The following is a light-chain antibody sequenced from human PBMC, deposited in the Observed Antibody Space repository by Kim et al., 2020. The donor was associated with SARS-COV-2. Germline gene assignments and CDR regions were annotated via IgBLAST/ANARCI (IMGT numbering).Light chain of an antibody. Sequence: SYELTQPPSVSVAPGKTARLSCGGNSIGSKSVHWYQQKSGQAPVLVISYDSDLPSGIPERFSGSNSGNTATLTISRVEAGDEADYYCQVWDSSSDHRVVFGGGTKLTVL. J-gene: IGLJ2*01. CDR1: SIGSKS. V-gene: IGLV3-21*04. CDR2: YDS. CDR3: QVWDSSSDHRVV.